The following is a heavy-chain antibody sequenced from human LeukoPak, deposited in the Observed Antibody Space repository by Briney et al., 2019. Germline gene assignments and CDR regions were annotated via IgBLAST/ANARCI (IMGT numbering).Heavy chain of an antibody. V-gene: IGHV3-53*01. CDR1: GFTVSSNY. J-gene: IGHJ4*02. D-gene: IGHD5-18*01. Sequence: GGSLRLSCAASGFTVSSNYMSWVRQAPGKGLEWVSVIYSGGSTYYADSVKGRFTISRDNSKNTLYLQMNSLRAEDTAVYYCARERGGYSYGYFDYWGQGTLVTVPS. CDR2: IYSGGST. CDR3: ARERGGYSYGYFDY.